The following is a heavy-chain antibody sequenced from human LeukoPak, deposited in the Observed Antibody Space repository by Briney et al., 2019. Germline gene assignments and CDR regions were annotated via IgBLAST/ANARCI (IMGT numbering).Heavy chain of an antibody. V-gene: IGHV4-34*01. CDR1: GGSFSGYY. D-gene: IGHD6-19*01. CDR3: ARRRQSSRGAFDI. Sequence: PSETLSLTCAVYGGSFSGYYWSWLRQPPGKGLEWIGEINHSGSTNYNPSLKSRVTISVDTSKNQFSLRLTSVTAADTAVYYCARRRQSSRGAFDIWGQGTMVTVSS. J-gene: IGHJ3*02. CDR2: INHSGST.